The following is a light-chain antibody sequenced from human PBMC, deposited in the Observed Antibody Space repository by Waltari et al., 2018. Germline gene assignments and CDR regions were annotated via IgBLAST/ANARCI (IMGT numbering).Light chain of an antibody. CDR1: GSNLGAGYD. CDR3: QSYDTSLSVV. J-gene: IGLJ2*01. V-gene: IGLV1-40*01. Sequence: QSVLTQPPPVSGAPRQRVSISCTGSGSNLGAGYDVHWYQQHPGKAPKPLIYGTSTRPPGVPDRFFGSQSGTSASLAITALQAEDEAEYYCQSYDTSLSVVFGGGTKLTVL. CDR2: GTS.